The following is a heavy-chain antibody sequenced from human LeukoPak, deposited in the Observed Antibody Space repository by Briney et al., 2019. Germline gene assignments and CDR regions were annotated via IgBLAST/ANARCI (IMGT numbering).Heavy chain of an antibody. V-gene: IGHV4-59*08. Sequence: KSSETLSLTCTVSGGSISSYYWSWIRQPPGKGLEWIGYISYSGSTNYNPSLKGRVTISLDTSKNQFSLKLSSVTAADTAVYYCAGHHPRNTVDFWGQGTLVTVSS. CDR1: GGSISSYY. CDR2: ISYSGST. CDR3: AGHHPRNTVDF. J-gene: IGHJ4*02. D-gene: IGHD2/OR15-2a*01.